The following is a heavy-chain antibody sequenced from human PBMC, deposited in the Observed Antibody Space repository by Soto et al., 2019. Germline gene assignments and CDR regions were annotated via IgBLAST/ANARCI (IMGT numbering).Heavy chain of an antibody. CDR1: GYTFTGQY. Sequence: ASVKVSCKASGYTFTGQYMHWVRQAPGQGLEWMGWINPDSGETKYAQKFQGRVTMTRDTSISTVYLELSRLKSDDTAVYYCARDRGNMVAIFHHYYGMDVWGQGTTVTVSS. CDR3: ARDRGNMVAIFHHYYGMDV. V-gene: IGHV1-2*02. D-gene: IGHD3-3*02. CDR2: INPDSGET. J-gene: IGHJ6*02.